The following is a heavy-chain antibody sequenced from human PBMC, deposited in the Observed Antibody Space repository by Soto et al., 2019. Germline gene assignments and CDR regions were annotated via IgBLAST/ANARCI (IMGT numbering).Heavy chain of an antibody. D-gene: IGHD6-6*01. CDR3: ARFPGPYSSSPVFYRDV. CDR2: ISSSSSYI. J-gene: IGHJ6*03. Sequence: GGSLRLSCAASGFTFSSYSMNWVRQAPGKGLEWVSSISSSSSYIYYADSVKGRFTISRDNANISLYLQMNSLRAEDTAVYYCARFPGPYSSSPVFYRDVWGQGTTVTVSS. V-gene: IGHV3-21*01. CDR1: GFTFSSYS.